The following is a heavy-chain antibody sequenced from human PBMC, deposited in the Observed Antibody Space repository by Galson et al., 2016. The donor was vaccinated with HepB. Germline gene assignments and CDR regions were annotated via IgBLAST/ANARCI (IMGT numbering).Heavy chain of an antibody. CDR2: IWYDGSNR. CDR3: VADHGGLDCFDF. Sequence: SLRLSCAASGFTFSSYGMHWVRQAPGKGLEWVALIWYDGSNRFYADSVRGRFSISRDDSKSTLYLQMTNLRVEDTALYYCVADHGGLDCFDFWGRGTMVTVSS. V-gene: IGHV3-33*01. D-gene: IGHD4-23*01. CDR1: GFTFSSYG. J-gene: IGHJ3*01.